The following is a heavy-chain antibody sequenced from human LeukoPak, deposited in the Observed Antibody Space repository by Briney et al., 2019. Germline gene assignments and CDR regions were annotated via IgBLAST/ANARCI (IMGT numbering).Heavy chain of an antibody. D-gene: IGHD2-2*01. CDR2: INEDGGVQ. V-gene: IGHV3-7*01. CDR1: GFPFSRDW. CDR3: VGQLLRAV. Sequence: GGSLRFSCPVSGFPFSRDWIGWVRQAQGKGLEWVANINEDGGVQAYIEAVKGRFIISRDNAKNSLYLQMNSLRADDTAVYYCVGQLLRAVWGKGTTVTVSS. J-gene: IGHJ6*04.